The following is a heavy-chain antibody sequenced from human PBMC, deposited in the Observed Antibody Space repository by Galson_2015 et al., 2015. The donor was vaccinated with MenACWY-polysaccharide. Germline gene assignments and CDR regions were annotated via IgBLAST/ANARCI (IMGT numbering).Heavy chain of an antibody. CDR3: ARPYYYGSGSSLNFDY. CDR1: GGSISSTRHH. J-gene: IGHJ4*02. D-gene: IGHD3-10*01. Sequence: LTCTVSGGSISSTRHHWGWIRQPPGKGLEWIGSVYYSGSTYYNPSLKSRVTISIDTSKNQFSLKLSSVTAADTAVYYCARPYYYGSGSSLNFDYWGQGTLVTVSS. V-gene: IGHV4-39*07. CDR2: VYYSGST.